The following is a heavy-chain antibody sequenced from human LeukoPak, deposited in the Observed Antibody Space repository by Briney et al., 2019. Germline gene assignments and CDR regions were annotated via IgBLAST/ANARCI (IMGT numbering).Heavy chain of an antibody. J-gene: IGHJ4*02. CDR1: GYSISSGYW. Sequence: LETLSLTCTVSGYSISSGYWWGWIRQPPGKGLEWIGSIYYSGTTYSNPSLKRRVTISVDTSKNQFSLKLTSMTAADTAVYYCARGGLGDSSGYDYWGQGTLVTVSS. D-gene: IGHD3-22*01. V-gene: IGHV4-38-2*02. CDR3: ARGGLGDSSGYDY. CDR2: IYYSGTT.